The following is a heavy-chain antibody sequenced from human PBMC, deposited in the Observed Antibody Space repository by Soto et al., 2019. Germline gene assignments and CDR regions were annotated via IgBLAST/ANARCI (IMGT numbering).Heavy chain of an antibody. CDR1: GGXSSSDNY. CDR3: AREGGESSDGLYYFDS. V-gene: IGHV4-30-4*01. CDR2: IYYSGNT. D-gene: IGHD3-16*01. J-gene: IGHJ4*02. Sequence: XLSLTCTVSGGXSSSDNYLSWIRQPPGKGLECIGHIYYSGNTDYNPSLKSRLDISIDTSKNHVSLKLSSVTAADTAVYFCAREGGESSDGLYYFDSWGQGSLGPVS.